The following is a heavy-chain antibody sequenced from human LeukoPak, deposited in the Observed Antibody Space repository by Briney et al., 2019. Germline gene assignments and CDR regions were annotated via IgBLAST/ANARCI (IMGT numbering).Heavy chain of an antibody. CDR3: ASSDTAMATLDY. CDR2: INEDGSTT. D-gene: IGHD5-18*01. J-gene: IGHJ4*02. V-gene: IGHV3-74*01. Sequence: GGSLRLSCAASGFTFSSNWMHWVRQAPGKGLVWVSRINEDGSTTNYADSVKGRSTIFRDNAKNTLYLQMNSLRAEDTAVYYCASSDTAMATLDYWGQGTLVTVS. CDR1: GFTFSSNW.